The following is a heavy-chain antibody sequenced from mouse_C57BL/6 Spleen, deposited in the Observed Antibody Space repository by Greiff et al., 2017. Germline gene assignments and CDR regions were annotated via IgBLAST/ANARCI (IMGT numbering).Heavy chain of an antibody. CDR1: GFTFSDYY. CDR2: INYDGSST. V-gene: IGHV5-16*01. D-gene: IGHD6-2*01. Sequence: EVKLMESEGGLVQPGSSMKLSCTASGFTFSDYYMAWVRQVPEKGLEWVANINYDGSSTYYLDSLKSRFIISRDNAKNILYLQMSSLKSEDTATYYCARSGSLFYFDYWGQGTTLTVSS. CDR3: ARSGSLFYFDY. J-gene: IGHJ2*01.